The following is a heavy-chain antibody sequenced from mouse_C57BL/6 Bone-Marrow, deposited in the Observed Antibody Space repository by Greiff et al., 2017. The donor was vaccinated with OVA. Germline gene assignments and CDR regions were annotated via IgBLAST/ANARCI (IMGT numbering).Heavy chain of an antibody. CDR2: ILPGSGST. V-gene: IGHV1-9*01. Sequence: QVQLQQSGAELMKPGASVKLSCKATGYTFTGYWIEWVKQRPGHGLEWIGEILPGSGSTNYNEKFKGKATFTADTSSNTAYMQLSSLTTEDSAIYYCARRSPYYGSSLWYFDVWGTGTTVTVSS. CDR3: ARRSPYYGSSLWYFDV. CDR1: GYTFTGYW. D-gene: IGHD1-1*01. J-gene: IGHJ1*03.